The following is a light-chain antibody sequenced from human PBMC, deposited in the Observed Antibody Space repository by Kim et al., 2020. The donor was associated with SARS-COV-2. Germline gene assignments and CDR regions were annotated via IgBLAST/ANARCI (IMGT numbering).Light chain of an antibody. CDR3: QAWDSSTWV. CDR1: KLGDKY. CDR2: QDT. Sequence: MSPRQTASIPCSADKLGDKYVCWYQQRPGQSPVLVISQDTKRPSGIPERFSGSNSGNTATLTISGTQAMDEADYYCQAWDSSTWVFGGGTQLTVL. V-gene: IGLV3-1*01. J-gene: IGLJ3*02.